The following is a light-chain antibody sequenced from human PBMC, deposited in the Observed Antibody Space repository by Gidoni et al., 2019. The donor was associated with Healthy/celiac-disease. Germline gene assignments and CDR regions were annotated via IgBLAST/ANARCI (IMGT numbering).Light chain of an antibody. CDR3: QSADSSGTYPVV. V-gene: IGLV3-25*03. CDR2: KDS. Sequence: SYELTQPPSMSVSPGQTARITCSGDALPKQYAYWYQQKPGQAPVLVINKDSERPSGIPERFSGSSSGTTVTLTISGVQAEDEADYYCQSADSSGTYPVVFGGGTKLTVL. J-gene: IGLJ2*01. CDR1: ALPKQY.